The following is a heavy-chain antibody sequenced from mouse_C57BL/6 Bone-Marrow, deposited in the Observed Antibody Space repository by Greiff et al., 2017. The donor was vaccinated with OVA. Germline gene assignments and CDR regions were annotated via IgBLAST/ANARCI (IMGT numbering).Heavy chain of an antibody. CDR1: GYSITSGYY. D-gene: IGHD2-4*01. CDR2: ISYDGSN. CDR3: AREGGLYDYDVDY. J-gene: IGHJ2*01. Sequence: ESGPGLVKPSQSLSLTCSVTGYSITSGYYWNWIRQFPGNKLEWMGYISYDGSNNYNPSLKNRISITRDTSKNQFFLKLNSVTTEDTATYYCAREGGLYDYDVDYWGQGTTLTVSS. V-gene: IGHV3-6*01.